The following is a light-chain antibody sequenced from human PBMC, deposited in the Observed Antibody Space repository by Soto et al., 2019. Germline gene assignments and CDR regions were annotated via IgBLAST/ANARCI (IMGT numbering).Light chain of an antibody. V-gene: IGKV3-11*01. CDR1: QSVSSY. CDR3: QQRSNWPF. Sequence: EIVLTQSPATLSLSPGERATLSCRASQSVSSYSAWYQQKPGQAPRLLIYDASNRATGIPARFSGSGSGTDFTLTISSLEPEDFAVYYCQQRSNWPFFGGGTKV. J-gene: IGKJ4*01. CDR2: DAS.